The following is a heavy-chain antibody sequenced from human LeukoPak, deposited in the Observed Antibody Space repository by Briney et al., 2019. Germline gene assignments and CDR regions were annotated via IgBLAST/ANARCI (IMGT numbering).Heavy chain of an antibody. J-gene: IGHJ5*02. CDR2: IIPIFGTA. V-gene: IGHV1-69*05. Sequence: SVKVSCXASGGTFSSYGVSWVRQAPGQGLEWMGGIIPIFGTANYAQKFQGRVTITTDESTSTAYMELSSLRSEDTAEYYCARDSGNYWSGYYAFDPWGQGTLVTVSS. CDR1: GGTFSSYG. D-gene: IGHD3-3*01. CDR3: ARDSGNYWSGYYAFDP.